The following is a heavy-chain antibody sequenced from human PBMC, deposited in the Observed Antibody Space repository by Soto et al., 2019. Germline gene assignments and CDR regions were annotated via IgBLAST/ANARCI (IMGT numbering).Heavy chain of an antibody. Sequence: EVQLVESGGGLVKPGGSLRLSCAASGFTFSSYSMNWVRQAPGKGLEWVSSISSSSSYIYYADSVKGRFTISRDNAKKSPYLQMNSLRAEDTAVYYCETDAARQIAYGDSYYYYGMDVWGQGTTVTVSS. V-gene: IGHV3-21*01. CDR2: ISSSSSYI. J-gene: IGHJ6*02. CDR3: ETDAARQIAYGDSYYYYGMDV. CDR1: GFTFSSYS. D-gene: IGHD4-17*01.